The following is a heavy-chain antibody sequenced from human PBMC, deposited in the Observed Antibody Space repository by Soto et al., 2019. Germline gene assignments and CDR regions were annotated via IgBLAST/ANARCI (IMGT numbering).Heavy chain of an antibody. CDR1: GGSISSGEYC. D-gene: IGHD4-4*01. Sequence: SETLSLTSTVSGGSISSGEYCWTWIRQSPEKGLEWIGYIYNSGATYDNPSLRMRLTISVDTSKNQFYLKLSFVAAADTAVYYCASARLHYRTVDYWGQGTLVTVSS. J-gene: IGHJ4*02. V-gene: IGHV4-30-4*01. CDR3: ASARLHYRTVDY. CDR2: IYNSGAT.